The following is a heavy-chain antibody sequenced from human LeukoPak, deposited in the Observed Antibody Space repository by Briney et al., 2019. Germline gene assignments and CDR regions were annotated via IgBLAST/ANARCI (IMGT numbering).Heavy chain of an antibody. CDR1: GGTFSSYA. V-gene: IGHV1-69*04. CDR3: ARGGATFDY. J-gene: IGHJ4*02. Sequence: AVTVSCKASGGTFSSYAISWVRQAPGRGLEWMGRIIPILGIANFAQKFQGRVTITADKSTSTAYMELSSLRSEDTAVYYWARGGATFDYWGQGTLVTVSS. CDR2: IIPILGIA. D-gene: IGHD5-12*01.